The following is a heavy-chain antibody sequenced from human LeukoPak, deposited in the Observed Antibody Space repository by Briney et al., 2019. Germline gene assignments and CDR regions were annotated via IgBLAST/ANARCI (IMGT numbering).Heavy chain of an antibody. J-gene: IGHJ3*02. V-gene: IGHV3-20*04. CDR1: GFTFDDYG. Sequence: GGSLRLSCAASGFTFDDYGMSWVRQAPGKGREWVSGIDRNGDSTGYADSVEGRFTISRDNGKNSLYLQMDSLRAEDTALYYCARDHKGGDGADAFDIWGHGTMVTVSS. CDR3: ARDHKGGDGADAFDI. D-gene: IGHD5-24*01. CDR2: IDRNGDST.